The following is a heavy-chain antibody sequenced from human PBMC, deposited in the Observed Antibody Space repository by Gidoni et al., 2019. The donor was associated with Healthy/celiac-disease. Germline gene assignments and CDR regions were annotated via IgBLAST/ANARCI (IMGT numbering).Heavy chain of an antibody. CDR2: ISAYNGNT. V-gene: IGHV1-18*01. Sequence: QVQLVQSGAEVKKPGASVKVSCKASGYTFTSYGISWVRQAPGQGLEWMGWISAYNGNTNYAQKLQGRVTMTTDTSASTAYMGLGSLRSDDTAVYYCARDEGRKGIWFGELYYFDYWGQGTLVTVSS. D-gene: IGHD3-10*01. CDR3: ARDEGRKGIWFGELYYFDY. CDR1: GYTFTSYG. J-gene: IGHJ4*02.